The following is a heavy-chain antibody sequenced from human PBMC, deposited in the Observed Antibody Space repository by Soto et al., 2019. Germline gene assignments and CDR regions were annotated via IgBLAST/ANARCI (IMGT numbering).Heavy chain of an antibody. CDR3: ARGLNKAALSFEY. CDR1: GFTFKDYW. CDR2: INWNGASA. V-gene: IGHV3-20*04. J-gene: IGHJ4*01. Sequence: GGSLRLSCAASGFTFKDYWMHLVRTAPGKGLEWISGINWNGASAGYADSVKGRFTISRDNAKNSLYLQMNSLRAEDTALYYCARGLNKAALSFEYWGHGTLVTVSS. D-gene: IGHD6-25*01.